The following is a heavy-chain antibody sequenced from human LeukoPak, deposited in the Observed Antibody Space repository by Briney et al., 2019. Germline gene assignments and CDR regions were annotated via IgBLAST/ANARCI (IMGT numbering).Heavy chain of an antibody. V-gene: IGHV4-59*01. CDR1: GGSISSYY. D-gene: IGHD3-16*01. J-gene: IGHJ4*02. CDR2: IYYSGST. Sequence: PPEALSLTSTVPGGSISSYYWRWIRQPPGKGVEWIGYIYYSGSTNYNPSLKSRVTISVDTSKNQFSLKLSSVTAADTAVYYCARGGFGMGSFADLDYWGQGTLVTVSS. CDR3: ARGGFGMGSFADLDY.